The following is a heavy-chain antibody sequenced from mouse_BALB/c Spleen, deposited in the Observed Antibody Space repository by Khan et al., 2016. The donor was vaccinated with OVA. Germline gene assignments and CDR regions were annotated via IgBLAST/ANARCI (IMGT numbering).Heavy chain of an antibody. Sequence: QVQLQQSGAELAKPGASVKMSCKASGYTFTNYWMHWVKQRPGQGLEWIGYINPSTGYSEYNQKFKDKATLTADKSSSTAYIQLSSPTSEDSAVYYCANRGSSTAWLTYWGQGTLVTVSA. V-gene: IGHV1-7*01. D-gene: IGHD1-1*01. CDR3: ANRGSSTAWLTY. J-gene: IGHJ3*01. CDR2: INPSTGYS. CDR1: GYTFTNYW.